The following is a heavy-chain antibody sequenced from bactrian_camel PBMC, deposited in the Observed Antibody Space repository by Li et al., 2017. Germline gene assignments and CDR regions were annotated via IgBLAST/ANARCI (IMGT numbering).Heavy chain of an antibody. CDR1: GFTFSDYY. J-gene: IGHJ4*01. D-gene: IGHD1*01. CDR2: IECCNEHTA. CDR3: AAHCTRDPRRPDGYQY. Sequence: HVQLVESGGGLVQPGGSLRLSCVASGFTFSDYYINWVRQAPGQGREFVSEIECCNEHTATYADSAQGRFTISRVKPKRTIYLQMNALKTEDTGVYICAAHCTRDPRRPDGYQYWGKGTQVTVS. V-gene: IGHV3-2*01.